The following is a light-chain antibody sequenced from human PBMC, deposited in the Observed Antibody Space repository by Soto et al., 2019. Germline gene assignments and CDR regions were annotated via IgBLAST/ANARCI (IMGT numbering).Light chain of an antibody. CDR1: QSVRSN. CDR3: QQHNNWPPLT. Sequence: VVMTQSPATLSVSPGERATLSCRASQSVRSNLAWYQQKPGQAPRLLIYGASTRATGIPARFSGSGSGTEFTLTIRSLQSEDFAVYYCQQHNNWPPLTFGGGTKVEIK. CDR2: GAS. J-gene: IGKJ4*01. V-gene: IGKV3-15*01.